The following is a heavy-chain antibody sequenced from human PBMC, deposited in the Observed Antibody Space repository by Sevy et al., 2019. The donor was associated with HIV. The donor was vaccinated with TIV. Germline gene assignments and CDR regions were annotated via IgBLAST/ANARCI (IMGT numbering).Heavy chain of an antibody. V-gene: IGHV6-1*01. D-gene: IGHD6-19*01. J-gene: IGHJ4*02. Sequence: SQTLSLTCAISGDSVSSSSAAWTWIRQSPSRGLEWLGRTYYRSQWYNDYAVSVKSRITINPDTSKNQFSLQLNSVTPEDTAVYYCARDPRSSGWYIPYYFDYWGQGTLVTVSS. CDR1: GDSVSSSSAA. CDR2: TYYRSQWYN. CDR3: ARDPRSSGWYIPYYFDY.